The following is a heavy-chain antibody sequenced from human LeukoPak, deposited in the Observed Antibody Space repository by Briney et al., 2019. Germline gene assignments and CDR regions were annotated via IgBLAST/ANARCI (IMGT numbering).Heavy chain of an antibody. Sequence: PGRSLRLSCAASGFTFDDYAMHWVRQAPGKGLEWVSGISWNSGSIGYADSVKGRFTISRDNAKNSLYLQMNSLRAEDTAVYYCARSKGYYYDSSGRAPYYFDYWGQGTLVTVSS. D-gene: IGHD3-22*01. CDR2: ISWNSGSI. CDR3: ARSKGYYYDSSGRAPYYFDY. V-gene: IGHV3-9*01. J-gene: IGHJ4*02. CDR1: GFTFDDYA.